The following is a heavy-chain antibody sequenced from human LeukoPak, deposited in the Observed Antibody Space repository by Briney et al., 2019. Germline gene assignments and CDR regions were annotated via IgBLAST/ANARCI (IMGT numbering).Heavy chain of an antibody. Sequence: GGSLRLSCAASGFTVSTNYMNWVRQAPGKGPEWVSILYSGSSTYYAESVEGRFIVSRDSSKNTLSLQMNDLRAEDTAVYYCARVGDHFHWYLDLWGRGTMVTVSS. J-gene: IGHJ2*01. V-gene: IGHV3-53*01. CDR2: LYSGSST. D-gene: IGHD3-3*02. CDR1: GFTVSTNY. CDR3: ARVGDHFHWYLDL.